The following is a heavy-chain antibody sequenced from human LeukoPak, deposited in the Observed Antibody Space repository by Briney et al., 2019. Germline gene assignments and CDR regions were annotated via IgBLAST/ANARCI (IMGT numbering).Heavy chain of an antibody. D-gene: IGHD1-1*01. CDR3: ARAQGLGGTTCYYYYGMDV. Sequence: SETLSLTCTVSGGSISSYYWSWIRQPPGKGLEWIGDMYYSGSTNYNPSLKSRVTISVDTSKNQFSLKLSSVTAADTAVYYCARAQGLGGTTCYYYYGMDVWGQGTTVTVSS. CDR2: MYYSGST. J-gene: IGHJ6*02. V-gene: IGHV4-59*01. CDR1: GGSISSYY.